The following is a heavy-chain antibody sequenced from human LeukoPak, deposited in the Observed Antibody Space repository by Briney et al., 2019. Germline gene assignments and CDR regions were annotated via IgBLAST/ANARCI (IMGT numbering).Heavy chain of an antibody. CDR3: AREGPGYYDSSGYYHFDY. CDR2: INPNSGGT. V-gene: IGHV1-2*02. D-gene: IGHD3-22*01. CDR1: GYTFIGYY. J-gene: IGHJ4*02. Sequence: GASVKVSCKASGYTFIGYYMHWVRQAPGQGLEWMGWINPNSGGTNYAQKFQGRVTMTRDTSISTAYMELSRLRSDDTAVYYCAREGPGYYDSSGYYHFDYWGQGTLVTVSS.